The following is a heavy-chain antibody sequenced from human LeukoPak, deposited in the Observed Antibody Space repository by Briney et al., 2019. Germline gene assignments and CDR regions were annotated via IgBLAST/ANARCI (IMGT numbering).Heavy chain of an antibody. CDR1: GGSISSSSYY. Sequence: PSETLSLTCTVSGGSISSSSYYWGWIRQPPGKGLEWIGSIYYSGSTYYNPSLKSRVTISVDTSKNQFSLKLSSVTAADTAVYYCARRIGYIPYYFDYWGQGTLVTVSS. V-gene: IGHV4-39*01. CDR3: ARRIGYIPYYFDY. D-gene: IGHD2-2*02. CDR2: IYYSGST. J-gene: IGHJ4*02.